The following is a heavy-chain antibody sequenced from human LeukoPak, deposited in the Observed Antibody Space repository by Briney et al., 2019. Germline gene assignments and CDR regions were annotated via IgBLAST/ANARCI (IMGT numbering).Heavy chain of an antibody. Sequence: SETLSLTCAVYGGSFSGYYWSWIRQLPGKGLEWIGEINHSGSTNYNPSLKSRVTISVDTSKNQFSLKLSSVTAADTAVYYCARQQVVAAAGISSWFDPWGQGTQVTVSS. V-gene: IGHV4-34*01. D-gene: IGHD6-13*01. J-gene: IGHJ5*02. CDR3: ARQQVVAAAGISSWFDP. CDR2: INHSGST. CDR1: GGSFSGYY.